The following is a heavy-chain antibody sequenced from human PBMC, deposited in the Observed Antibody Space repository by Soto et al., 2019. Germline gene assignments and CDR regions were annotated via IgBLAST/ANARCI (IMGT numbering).Heavy chain of an antibody. D-gene: IGHD2-8*01. CDR3: ANFSRVYARWGYFDY. Sequence: GESLKISCAASGFTFSSYAMSWVRQAPGKGLEWVSAISGSGGSTYYADSVKGRFTISRDNSKNTLYLQMNSLRAEDTAVYYCANFSRVYARWGYFDYWGQGTLVTVSS. CDR1: GFTFSSYA. V-gene: IGHV3-23*01. CDR2: ISGSGGST. J-gene: IGHJ4*02.